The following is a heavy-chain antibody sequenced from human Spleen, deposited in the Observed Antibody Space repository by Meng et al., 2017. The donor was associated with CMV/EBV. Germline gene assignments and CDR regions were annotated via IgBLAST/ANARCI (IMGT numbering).Heavy chain of an antibody. D-gene: IGHD5-18*01. CDR3: ARLAWIRGVYYGMDV. CDR1: GGSIRSYY. CDR2: MYYSGST. J-gene: IGHJ6*02. Sequence: SGGSIRSYYWSWIRQPPGKGLEWIGYMYYSGSTSYNPSLKSRVTISVDTSQNQFSLNLNSVAAADTAVYYCARLAWIRGVYYGMDVWGQGTTVTVSS. V-gene: IGHV4-59*08.